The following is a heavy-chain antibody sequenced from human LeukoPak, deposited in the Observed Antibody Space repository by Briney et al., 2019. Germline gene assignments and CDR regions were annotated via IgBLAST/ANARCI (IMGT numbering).Heavy chain of an antibody. J-gene: IGHJ3*02. CDR3: AAVKGYCSSTSCPAAFDI. CDR2: IVVGSGNT. Sequence: SVKVSCKASGFTFTSSAVQWVRQARGQRLEWIGWIVVGSGNTNYAQKFQERVTITRDMSTSTAYMELSSLRSEDTAVYYCAAVKGYCSSTSCPAAFDIWGQGTMVTVSS. CDR1: GFTFTSSA. V-gene: IGHV1-58*01. D-gene: IGHD2-2*01.